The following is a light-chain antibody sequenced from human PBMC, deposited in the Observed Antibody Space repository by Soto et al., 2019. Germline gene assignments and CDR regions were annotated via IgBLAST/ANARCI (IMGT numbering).Light chain of an antibody. CDR1: QSVNSNF. Sequence: EIVLTQSPGTLSLSPGERATLSCRASQSVNSNFLAWYQQKPGQAPRLLMYDASSRATDIPDRFSGSGSGTDFTLTINRLEPEDFAVYYCQQYGSSRTFDQGTKVEIK. J-gene: IGKJ1*01. CDR3: QQYGSSRT. CDR2: DAS. V-gene: IGKV3-20*01.